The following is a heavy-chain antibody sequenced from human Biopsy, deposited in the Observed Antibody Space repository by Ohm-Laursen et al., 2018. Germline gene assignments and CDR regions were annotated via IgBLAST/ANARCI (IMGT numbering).Heavy chain of an antibody. D-gene: IGHD2-21*01. CDR1: GGSVSSSNYY. J-gene: IGHJ6*02. CDR3: AIDRVPRRGVMPVYYYGMDV. Sequence: LSLTCSVSGGSVSSSNYYWNWIRQTPGKGLEWIGFIYNTERTNYNPSLKSRVTISLDTSKNQFSLELSSVIPSDTAVYYCAIDRVPRRGVMPVYYYGMDVWGQGSTVTVSS. V-gene: IGHV4-61*01. CDR2: IYNTERT.